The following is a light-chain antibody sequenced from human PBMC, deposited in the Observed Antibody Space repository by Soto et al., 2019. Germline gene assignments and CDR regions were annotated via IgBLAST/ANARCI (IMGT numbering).Light chain of an antibody. CDR3: QQRSNWPRIT. CDR1: QSVSSY. CDR2: DAS. Sequence: DIVLTQSPVTLSLSPGERATVYCGASQSVSSYLAWYQQKPGQAPRLLIYDASNRATGIPARFSGSGSGTDFTLTISSLEPEDFAVYYCQQRSNWPRITFGQGTRLEIK. J-gene: IGKJ5*01. V-gene: IGKV3-11*01.